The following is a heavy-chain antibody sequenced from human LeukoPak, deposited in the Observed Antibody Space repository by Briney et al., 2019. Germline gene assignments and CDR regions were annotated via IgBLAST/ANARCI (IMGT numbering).Heavy chain of an antibody. Sequence: PSETLSLTCTVSGGSISNKYWSWIRQPPGKGLEWIGYIYHSGSTNYNPSLKSRATISEDTSKNQFSLKLSSVTAADTAVYYCARDLAAAGTIDPWGQGTLVTVSS. CDR2: IYHSGST. J-gene: IGHJ5*02. V-gene: IGHV4-59*01. D-gene: IGHD6-13*01. CDR3: ARDLAAAGTIDP. CDR1: GGSISNKY.